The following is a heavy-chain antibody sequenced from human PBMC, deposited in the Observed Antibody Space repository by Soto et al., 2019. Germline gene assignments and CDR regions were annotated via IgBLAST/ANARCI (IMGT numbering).Heavy chain of an antibody. CDR1: GSTFSSYA. V-gene: IGHV3-23*01. J-gene: IGHJ3*01. CDR3: ARELGYCSGGSCYMDGAFDF. Sequence: EVQLWESGGGLVQPGGSLRLSCAASGSTFSSYAMSWVRQAPGKGLEWVSVISCSGDSTYYADSVKGRFTISRDNSKNTLYVQMNSLRAEDRAVYYCARELGYCSGGSCYMDGAFDFWGQGTMVTVSS. CDR2: ISCSGDST. D-gene: IGHD2-15*01.